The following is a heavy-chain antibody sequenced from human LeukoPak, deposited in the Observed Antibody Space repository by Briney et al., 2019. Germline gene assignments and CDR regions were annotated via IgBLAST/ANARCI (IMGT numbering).Heavy chain of an antibody. J-gene: IGHJ6*04. CDR3: ARDQCYTFGYGMDV. D-gene: IGHD2-2*02. CDR1: GFTVSSNY. V-gene: IGHV3-53*01. CDR2: IYSGGNT. Sequence: PGGSLRLSCAASGFTVSSNYMSWVRQAPGKGLEWVSVIYSGGNTYYADSVKGRFTISRDNSKNTLYLQMNSLRAEDTAVYYCARDQCYTFGYGMDVWGKGTTVTVSS.